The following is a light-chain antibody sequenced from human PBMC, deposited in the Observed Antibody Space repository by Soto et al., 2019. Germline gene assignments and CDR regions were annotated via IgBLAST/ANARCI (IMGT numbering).Light chain of an antibody. Sequence: QSVLTQLPSVSGAPGQRVTISCTGSSSNIGAGYDVYWYQQPPGTAPKLLIYGNSNRPSGVPDRFSGSKSGTSASLAITGLQAEDEADYYCQSYDSRLSQGVFGTGTKLTVL. CDR2: GNS. V-gene: IGLV1-40*01. J-gene: IGLJ1*01. CDR3: QSYDSRLSQGV. CDR1: SSNIGAGYD.